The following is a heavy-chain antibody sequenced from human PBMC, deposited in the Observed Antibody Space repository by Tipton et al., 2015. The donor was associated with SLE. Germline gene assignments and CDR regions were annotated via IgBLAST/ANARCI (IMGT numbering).Heavy chain of an antibody. Sequence: QSGAEVKKPGASVKVSCKTSGYTFSNYQISWVRQAPGQGLEWMGWISTYNGSTNYAQKLQGRVTMTSDTSTSTAYMELRSLRSDDTAIYYCAKVRVDTAMGVFDFWGQGTLVTVSS. V-gene: IGHV1-18*01. J-gene: IGHJ4*02. CDR1: GYTFSNYQ. CDR3: AKVRVDTAMGVFDF. CDR2: ISTYNGST. D-gene: IGHD5-18*01.